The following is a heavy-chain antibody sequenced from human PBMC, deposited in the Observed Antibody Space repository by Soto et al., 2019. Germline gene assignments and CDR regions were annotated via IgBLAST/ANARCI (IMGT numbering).Heavy chain of an antibody. V-gene: IGHV4-59*04. Sequence: SETLSLTCTVSGGSISSYYWSWIRQPPGKSLEWIGTIYYHGNTYSNPSLKSRVTISVDTSNNQLSLKLRSVTAADTAVYYCARHDGFSSGWIFDYWGHGTLVTDSS. J-gene: IGHJ4*01. CDR1: GGSISSYY. CDR3: ARHDGFSSGWIFDY. D-gene: IGHD6-19*01. CDR2: IYYHGNT.